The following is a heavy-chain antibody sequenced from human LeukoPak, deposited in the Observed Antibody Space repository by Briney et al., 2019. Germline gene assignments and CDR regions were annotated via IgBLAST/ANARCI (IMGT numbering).Heavy chain of an antibody. Sequence: TGGSLRLSCAASGFTFSSYAMHWVRKAPGKGLEWVAVISYDGSNKYYADSVKGRFTISRDNSKNTLCLQMNSLRAEDTAVYYCARDLRDGYNFEFGYWGQGTLVTVSS. CDR1: GFTFSSYA. CDR2: ISYDGSNK. D-gene: IGHD5-24*01. J-gene: IGHJ4*02. V-gene: IGHV3-30-3*01. CDR3: ARDLRDGYNFEFGY.